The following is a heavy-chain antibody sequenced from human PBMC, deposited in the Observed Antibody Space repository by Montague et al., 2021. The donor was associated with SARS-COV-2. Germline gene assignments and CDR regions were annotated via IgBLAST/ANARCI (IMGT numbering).Heavy chain of an antibody. V-gene: IGHV4-39*07. CDR1: GGSLETSGYY. CDR3: ARDSEGGRQLGDWFDP. D-gene: IGHD6-13*01. Sequence: SETLSLTCSVSGGSLETSGYYWGWVRQPPGKGLEWIVCMHYSGATFYNPSLKSRVTMSLDTSKNHFSLNLTAVTAADTAVYFCARDSEGGRQLGDWFDPWGQGTMVTVSS. CDR2: MHYSGAT. J-gene: IGHJ5*02.